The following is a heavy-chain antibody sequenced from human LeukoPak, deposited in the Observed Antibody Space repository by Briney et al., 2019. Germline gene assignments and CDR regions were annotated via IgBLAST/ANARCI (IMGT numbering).Heavy chain of an antibody. V-gene: IGHV1-2*02. D-gene: IGHD3-16*01. CDR1: GYTFTGYY. CDR3: ARAPRGELPEDWFDP. J-gene: IGHJ5*02. CDR2: INPNSGGT. Sequence: ASVEVSCKASGYTFTGYYMHWVRQAPGQGLEWMGWINPNSGGTNYAQKFQGRVTMTRDTSISTAYMELSRLRSDDTAVYYCARAPRGELPEDWFDPWGQGTLVTVSS.